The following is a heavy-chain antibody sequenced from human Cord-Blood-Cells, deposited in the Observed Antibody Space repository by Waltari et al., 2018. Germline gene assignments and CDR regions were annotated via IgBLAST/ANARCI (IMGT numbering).Heavy chain of an antibody. V-gene: IGHV3-21*01. D-gene: IGHD1-26*01. J-gene: IGHJ4*02. Sequence: VQLVESGGGLVKPGGSLRLPCAASGFTFSTYSLIWVRQAPGKGLGWVSSISSSSSYIYYADSVKGRFTISRDNAKNSLYLQMNSLRAEDTAVYYCARDGEVGATRVPFGYWGQGTLVTVSS. CDR2: ISSSSSYI. CDR3: ARDGEVGATRVPFGY. CDR1: GFTFSTYS.